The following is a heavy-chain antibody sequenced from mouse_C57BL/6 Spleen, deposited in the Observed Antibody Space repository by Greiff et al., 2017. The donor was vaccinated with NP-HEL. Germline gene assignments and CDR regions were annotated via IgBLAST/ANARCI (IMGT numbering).Heavy chain of an antibody. CDR2: IYPADGDT. J-gene: IGHJ3*01. D-gene: IGHD1-1*02. CDR1: GYTFTSYW. Sequence: QVQLQQPGAELVRPGSSVKLSCKASGYTFTSYWMDWVKQRPGQGLEWIGNIYPADGDTHYNQKFKDKATLTVDKSSSTAYMQLSSLTSEDSAVSYCAAGEYYGSYAWFAYWGQGTLVTVSA. V-gene: IGHV1-61*01. CDR3: AAGEYYGSYAWFAY.